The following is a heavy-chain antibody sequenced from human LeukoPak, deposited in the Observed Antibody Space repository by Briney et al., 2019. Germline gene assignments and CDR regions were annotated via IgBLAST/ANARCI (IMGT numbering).Heavy chain of an antibody. CDR1: GYTFTSYG. V-gene: IGHV1-18*01. Sequence: ASVKVSCKASGYTFTSYGISWVRQAPGQGLEWMGWISAYNGNTNYAQKLQDRVTMTTDTSTSTAYMELRSLRSDDTAVYYCARRDSSYGAFDIWGQGTMVTVSS. CDR3: ARRDSSYGAFDI. CDR2: ISAYNGNT. J-gene: IGHJ3*02. D-gene: IGHD5-18*01.